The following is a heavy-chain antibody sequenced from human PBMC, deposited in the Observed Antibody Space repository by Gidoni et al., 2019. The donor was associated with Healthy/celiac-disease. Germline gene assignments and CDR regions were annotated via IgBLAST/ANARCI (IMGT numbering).Heavy chain of an antibody. CDR1: VRSFSGYY. CDR2: INHSGSP. V-gene: IGHV4-34*01. CDR3: ARERIGVVPAADYYYYYGMDV. D-gene: IGHD2-2*01. Sequence: QVQLQQWGAGLLKPSETLYLACAVYVRSFSGYYWSWIRHPPGKGREWIGEINHSGSPNYTPSLKSRVTISVDTSKNQFSLKLSSVTAADTAVYDCARERIGVVPAADYYYYYGMDVWGQGTTVTVSS. J-gene: IGHJ6*02.